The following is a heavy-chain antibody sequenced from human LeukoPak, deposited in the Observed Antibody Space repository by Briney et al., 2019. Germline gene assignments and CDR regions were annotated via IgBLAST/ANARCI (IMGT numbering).Heavy chain of an antibody. D-gene: IGHD3-16*01. CDR3: ARDANYAFDY. CDR1: GYSFTRNG. J-gene: IGHJ4*02. V-gene: IGHV1-18*01. Sequence: ASVKVSCKPSGYSFTRNGISWVRQAPGQGLEWMAWISANSGNTNYAQNFQDRVTLTTDTSTSTAYMELRSLRSDDTAVYYCARDANYAFDYWGQGTLVTVSS. CDR2: ISANSGNT.